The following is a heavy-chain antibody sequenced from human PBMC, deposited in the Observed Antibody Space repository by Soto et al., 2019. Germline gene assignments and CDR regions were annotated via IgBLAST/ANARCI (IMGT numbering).Heavy chain of an antibody. CDR1: GFTVSSYA. CDR2: ISGSGGST. J-gene: IGHJ4*02. V-gene: IGHV3-23*01. D-gene: IGHD6-19*01. Sequence: EVQLLESGGGLVQPGGSLRLSCAASGFTVSSYAMSWVRQAPGKGLEWVSAISGSGGSTYYADSVKGRFTISRDNSKNTLYLQMNSLSAEDTAVYYCAKEYEYSSGWERIDYWGQGTLVTVSS. CDR3: AKEYEYSSGWERIDY.